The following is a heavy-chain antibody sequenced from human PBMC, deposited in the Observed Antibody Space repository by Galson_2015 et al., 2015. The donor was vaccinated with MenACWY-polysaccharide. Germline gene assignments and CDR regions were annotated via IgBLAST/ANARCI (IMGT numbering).Heavy chain of an antibody. CDR3: TRDMRTLDY. Sequence: SMRLSGGASSFTFSDPAIHWVRRCSWRGLEWVGRIRSKANNYATGYAASVKGRFTISRDDSKNTAYLQMNSLKTEDTAVYFRTRDMRTLDYWSQGTLVTVSS. J-gene: IGHJ4*02. CDR1: SFTFSDPA. V-gene: IGHV3-73*01. D-gene: IGHD2-15*01. CDR2: IRSKANNYAT.